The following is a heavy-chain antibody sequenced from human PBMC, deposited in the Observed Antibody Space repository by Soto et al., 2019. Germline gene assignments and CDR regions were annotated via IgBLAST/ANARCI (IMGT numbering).Heavy chain of an antibody. CDR3: VMVDPYVTPTPRDV. V-gene: IGHV1-18*01. CDR1: GYIFVNYG. CDR2: ISPYTGNT. Sequence: QVQLVQSGDEVKKPGASVKVSCKASGYIFVNYGIAWVRQAPGQGLEWMGWISPYTGNTHSATKVQGRLTMTTDTDRSTAYLARGSLPSADTDVYYCVMVDPYVTPTPRDVWGQGTTVTVSS. J-gene: IGHJ6*02. D-gene: IGHD3-16*01.